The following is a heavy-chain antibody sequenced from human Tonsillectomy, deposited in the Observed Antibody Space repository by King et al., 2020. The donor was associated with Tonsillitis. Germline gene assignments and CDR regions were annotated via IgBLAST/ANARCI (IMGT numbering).Heavy chain of an antibody. CDR3: ATQEPYSSGWYDWFDP. CDR1: GFTFSSYA. CDR2: ISGSGGST. J-gene: IGHJ5*02. Sequence: VQLVESGGGLVQPGGSLRLSCAASGFTFSSYAMSWVRQAPGKGLEWVSAISGSGGSTYYADSVKGRFTISRDNSKNTLYLQMNSLRAEDTAVYYCATQEPYSSGWYDWFDPWGQGTLVTVSS. V-gene: IGHV3-23*04. D-gene: IGHD6-19*01.